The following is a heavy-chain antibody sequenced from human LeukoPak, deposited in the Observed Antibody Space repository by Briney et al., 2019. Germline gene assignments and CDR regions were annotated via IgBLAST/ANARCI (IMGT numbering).Heavy chain of an antibody. J-gene: IGHJ4*02. D-gene: IGHD3-10*01. CDR3: AKDSPSTYYYGSGSYFVY. Sequence: GGSLRLSCAASGFTFSSYAMSWVRQAPGKGLEWVSTISGSGGVTYSADSVKGRFTISRDNSKKTLYLQMNSLRAEDTAVYYCAKDSPSTYYYGSGSYFVYWGQGTLVTVSS. CDR2: ISGSGGVT. CDR1: GFTFSSYA. V-gene: IGHV3-23*01.